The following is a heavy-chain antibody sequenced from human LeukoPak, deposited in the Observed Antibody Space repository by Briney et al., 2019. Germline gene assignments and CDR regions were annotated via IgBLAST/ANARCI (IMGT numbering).Heavy chain of an antibody. CDR2: IYTSGST. J-gene: IGHJ4*02. CDR1: GGSISSGSYY. Sequence: PSETLSLTCTVSGGSISSGSYYWSWIRQPAGKGLEWIGRIYTSGSTNYNPSPKSRVTISVDTSKNQFSLKLSSVTAADTAVYYCAREHGDYSFDYWGQGTLVTVSS. V-gene: IGHV4-61*02. D-gene: IGHD4-17*01. CDR3: AREHGDYSFDY.